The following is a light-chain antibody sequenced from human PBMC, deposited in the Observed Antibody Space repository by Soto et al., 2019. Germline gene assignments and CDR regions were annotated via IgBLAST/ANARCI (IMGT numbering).Light chain of an antibody. V-gene: IGLV2-8*01. CDR2: EVT. CDR1: TSDIGAYNY. CDR3: RSFAGTNVFV. Sequence: QSVLTQPPSASGSPGQSVTISCTGTTSDIGAYNYVSWYQQRPGKAPKLIIYEVTRRPSGVPDRIFGSKSYTTASLTVSGLQAEDGADYYCRSFAGTNVFVFGTGTKRPVL. J-gene: IGLJ1*01.